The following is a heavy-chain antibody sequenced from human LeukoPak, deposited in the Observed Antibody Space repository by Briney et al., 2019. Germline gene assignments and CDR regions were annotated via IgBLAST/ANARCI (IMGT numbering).Heavy chain of an antibody. CDR1: GFTFSSYG. CDR2: IRYDGSNK. Sequence: PGGSLRLSCAASGFTFSSYGMHWVRHAPGKGLEWVAFIRYDGSNKYYADSVKGRFTISRDHSKNTLYLQMNSLRAAATAVYYCAALKRSIAAAGTGVDWGQGTLVTVSS. D-gene: IGHD6-13*01. V-gene: IGHV3-30*02. CDR3: AALKRSIAAAGTGVD. J-gene: IGHJ4*02.